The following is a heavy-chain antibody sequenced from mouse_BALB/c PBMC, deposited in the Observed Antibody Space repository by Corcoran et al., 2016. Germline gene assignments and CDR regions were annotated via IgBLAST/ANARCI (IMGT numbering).Heavy chain of an antibody. D-gene: IGHD1-1*01. CDR2: IDPANGNT. V-gene: IGHV14-3*02. CDR3: ARHGSSYPFAY. CDR1: GFNIKDTY. J-gene: IGHJ3*01. Sequence: EVQLPQSGAELVKPGASVELSCPASGFNIKDTYMHWVKQRPEQGLEWIGRIDPANGNTKYDPKFQGKATITADTSSNTAYLQLSSLTSEDTAVYYCARHGSSYPFAYWGQGTLVTVSA.